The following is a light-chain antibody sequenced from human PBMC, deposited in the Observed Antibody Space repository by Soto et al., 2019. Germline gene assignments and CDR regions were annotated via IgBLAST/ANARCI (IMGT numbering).Light chain of an antibody. CDR3: MQGVQTPPT. V-gene: IGKV2-28*01. CDR2: LGS. CDR1: QSLLYSNGYNY. Sequence: DIVMTQSPLSLPVTPGEPASISCRSSQSLLYSNGYNYLHWYLQKPGQSPQLLVYLGSTRASGVPERFSGSGSGTDFTLKISRVEAEDVGVYYCMQGVQTPPTFGQGTKVEIK. J-gene: IGKJ1*01.